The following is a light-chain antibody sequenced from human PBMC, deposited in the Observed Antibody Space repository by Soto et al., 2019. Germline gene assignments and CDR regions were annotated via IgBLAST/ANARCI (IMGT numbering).Light chain of an antibody. J-gene: IGKJ4*01. CDR3: QQYDGYPLT. CDR2: KAS. V-gene: IGKV1-5*03. Sequence: DIQMTQSPSTLSASVGDRVTITCRASQSISIWLAWYQQKPGKAPKILIYKASTLQSGVPSRFSSSGSGTEFTLSISSLQPDDLATYYCQQYDGYPLTFGGGAKVEI. CDR1: QSISIW.